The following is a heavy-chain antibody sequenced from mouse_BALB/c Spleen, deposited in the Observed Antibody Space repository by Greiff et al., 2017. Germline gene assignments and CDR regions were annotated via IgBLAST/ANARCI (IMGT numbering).Heavy chain of an antibody. Sequence: EVQLVESGGGLVQPGGSMKLSCVASGFTFSNYWMNWVRQSPEKGLEWVAEIRLKSNNYATHYAESVKGRFTISRDDSKSSVYLQMNNLRAEDTGIYYCTRGDGYYWYFDVWGAGTTVTVSS. CDR2: IRLKSNNYAT. V-gene: IGHV6-6*02. CDR1: GFTFSNYW. D-gene: IGHD2-3*01. J-gene: IGHJ1*01. CDR3: TRGDGYYWYFDV.